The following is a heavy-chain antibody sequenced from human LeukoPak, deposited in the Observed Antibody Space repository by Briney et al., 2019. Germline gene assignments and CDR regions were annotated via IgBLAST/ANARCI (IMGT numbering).Heavy chain of an antibody. CDR2: IIPIFGTA. D-gene: IGHD3-22*01. Sequence: ASVKVSCKASGDTGTFSSFAINWVRQAPGQGLEWMGGIIPIFGTANYAQKFQGRVTITADKSTSTAYMELSSLRSEDTAVYYCARPGSYYYDSSGYIDYYYYYMDVWGKGTTVTVSS. J-gene: IGHJ6*03. V-gene: IGHV1-69*06. CDR1: GDTGTFSSFA. CDR3: ARPGSYYYDSSGYIDYYYYYMDV.